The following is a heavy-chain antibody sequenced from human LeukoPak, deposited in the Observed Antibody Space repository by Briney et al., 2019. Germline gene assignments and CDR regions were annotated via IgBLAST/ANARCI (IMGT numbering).Heavy chain of an antibody. Sequence: PGGSLRLSCAASGFTFDDYTMHWVRQAPGKGLEWVSLIDWIGHSTNYADSVKGRFTVSRDNSKNSLYLQMNGLRPEDATLYYCVKDACGPFDIWGPGTMVTVSS. CDR3: VKDACGPFDI. J-gene: IGHJ3*02. CDR1: GFTFDDYT. CDR2: IDWIGHST. V-gene: IGHV3-43*01.